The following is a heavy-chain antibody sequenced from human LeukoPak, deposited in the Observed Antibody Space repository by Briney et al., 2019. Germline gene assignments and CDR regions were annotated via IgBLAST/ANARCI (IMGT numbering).Heavy chain of an antibody. J-gene: IGHJ6*03. V-gene: IGHV3-30*02. D-gene: IGHD6-6*01. Sequence: GGSLRLSCAASGFTFSSYGMHWVRQAPGKGLEWVAFIRYDGSNKYYADSVKGRFTISRDNSKNTLYLQMNSLRAEDTAVYYCAKAYSSSDYYYMDVWGKGTTVTVSS. CDR1: GFTFSSYG. CDR3: AKAYSSSDYYYMDV. CDR2: IRYDGSNK.